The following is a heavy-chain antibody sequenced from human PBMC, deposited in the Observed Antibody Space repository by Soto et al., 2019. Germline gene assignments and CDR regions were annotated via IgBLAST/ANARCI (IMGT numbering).Heavy chain of an antibody. Sequence: QVQLVQSGAEVKKPGASVKVSCKASGYTFTSYGISWVRQAPGQGLEWMGWISAYNGNTNYAQKLQGRVTMTTDTSTSTAYMELRILRSDDTAVYYCARDAHCSGGSCYSHYYYGMDVWGQGTTVTVSS. CDR1: GYTFTSYG. CDR2: ISAYNGNT. V-gene: IGHV1-18*04. CDR3: ARDAHCSGGSCYSHYYYGMDV. J-gene: IGHJ6*02. D-gene: IGHD2-15*01.